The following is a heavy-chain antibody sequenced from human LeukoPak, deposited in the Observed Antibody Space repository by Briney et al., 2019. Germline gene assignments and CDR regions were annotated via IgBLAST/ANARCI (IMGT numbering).Heavy chain of an antibody. Sequence: PGGSLRLSCAASGFTFSSYAMSWVRQAPGKGLEWVSAISGSGGSTYYADSVKGRFTISRDNSKNTLYLKMNSLRAEDTAVYYCAKDTSPPPLYYYDSSGYLEDYYYYMDVWGKGTTVTVSS. CDR3: AKDTSPPPLYYYDSSGYLEDYYYYMDV. CDR2: ISGSGGST. V-gene: IGHV3-23*01. D-gene: IGHD3-22*01. J-gene: IGHJ6*03. CDR1: GFTFSSYA.